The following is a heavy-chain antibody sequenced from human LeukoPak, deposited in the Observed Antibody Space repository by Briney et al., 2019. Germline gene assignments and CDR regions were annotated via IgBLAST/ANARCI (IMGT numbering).Heavy chain of an antibody. Sequence: GASVKVSCKASGYTFTGYYMHWVRQAPGQGLEWMGWINPNSGGTNYAQKFQGRGTMTRDTSISTAYMELSRLRSDDTAVYYCARVYDFWCGYSLPLDVWGKGTTVTVSS. V-gene: IGHV1-2*02. D-gene: IGHD3-3*01. J-gene: IGHJ6*04. CDR2: INPNSGGT. CDR1: GYTFTGYY. CDR3: ARVYDFWCGYSLPLDV.